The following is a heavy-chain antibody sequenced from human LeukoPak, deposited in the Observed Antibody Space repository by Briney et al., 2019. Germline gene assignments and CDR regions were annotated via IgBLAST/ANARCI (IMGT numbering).Heavy chain of an antibody. Sequence: RPSETLSLTCTVSGGSISSYYWSWLRQPAGKGLEWIGRIYTSGSTNYNPSLKSRITMSVDTSKNQFSLKLSSVTAADTAVYYCARDYDSYYDSSGYFLDYWGQGTLVTVSS. D-gene: IGHD3-22*01. V-gene: IGHV4-4*07. CDR2: IYTSGST. J-gene: IGHJ4*02. CDR3: ARDYDSYYDSSGYFLDY. CDR1: GGSISSYY.